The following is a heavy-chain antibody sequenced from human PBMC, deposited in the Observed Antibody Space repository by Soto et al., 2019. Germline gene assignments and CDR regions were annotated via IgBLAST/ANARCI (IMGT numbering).Heavy chain of an antibody. D-gene: IGHD6-6*01. V-gene: IGHV1-3*01. Sequence: ASVKVSCKTSGYSFTSYAMHWVRQAPGQRLEWMGWINAGNGNTKYSQKFQGRVTITRDTSASTAYMELSSLRSEDTAVYYCARALYSSSANWFDPWGQGTLVTVSS. J-gene: IGHJ5*02. CDR1: GYSFTSYA. CDR2: INAGNGNT. CDR3: ARALYSSSANWFDP.